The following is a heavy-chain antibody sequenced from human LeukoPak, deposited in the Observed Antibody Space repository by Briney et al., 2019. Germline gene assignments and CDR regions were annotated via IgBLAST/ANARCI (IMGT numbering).Heavy chain of an antibody. CDR1: GFTFDDYG. Sequence: GGSLRLSCAVSGFTFDDYGMNWVRQAPGKGLEWLSFISNSGATIYYADSVKGRFTISRDNAKNSVYLQMSSLRAEDTAVYYCARSSSIYYVTSGPYNWFDPWGQGTLVTVSS. V-gene: IGHV3-48*03. CDR2: ISNSGATI. CDR3: ARSSSIYYVTSGPYNWFDP. J-gene: IGHJ5*02. D-gene: IGHD3-22*01.